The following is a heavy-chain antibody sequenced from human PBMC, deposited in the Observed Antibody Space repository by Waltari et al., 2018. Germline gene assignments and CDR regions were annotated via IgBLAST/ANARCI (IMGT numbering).Heavy chain of an antibody. J-gene: IGHJ3*02. CDR2: TNEYGST. CDR3: ARGPPDGFHI. Sequence: QVQLQQWGAGLVKPSETLSLTCAVSGGPSTAYYWTWIRQPPGKGLEWIGQTNEYGSTQYTPSLRGRVSISRDTSTNKIFLDLTSVTAADTAVYYCARGPPDGFHIWGQGTVVTVSS. V-gene: IGHV4-34*02. CDR1: GGPSTAYY.